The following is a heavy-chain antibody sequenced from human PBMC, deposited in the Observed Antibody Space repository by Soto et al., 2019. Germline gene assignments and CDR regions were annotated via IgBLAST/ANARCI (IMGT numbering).Heavy chain of an antibody. CDR2: ISAYNGNT. J-gene: IGHJ5*02. CDR3: ARDGCSGSNCLNWFDP. D-gene: IGHD2-15*01. CDR1: GFTFTSYA. Sequence: ASVKVSCKASGFTFTSYAITWVRQAPGQGLEWMGWISAYNGNTNYAQNLQGRVTMTTDTSTSTAYMELGSLTSDDTAVYYCARDGCSGSNCLNWFDPWGQGTLVTVSS. V-gene: IGHV1-18*01.